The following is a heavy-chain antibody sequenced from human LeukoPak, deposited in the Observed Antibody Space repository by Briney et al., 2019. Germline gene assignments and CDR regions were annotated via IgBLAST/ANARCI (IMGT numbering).Heavy chain of an antibody. V-gene: IGHV1-18*01. CDR2: ISAYNGNT. D-gene: IGHD6-13*01. J-gene: IGHJ6*03. CDR3: ARDLQQLVYYYYYMDV. CDR1: GYTFTSYG. Sequence: GAAVKVSCKASGYTFTSYGISWVRQGPGQGLEWMGWISAYNGNTNYAQKLQGRVTMTTDTSTSTAYMELRSLRSDDTAVYYCARDLQQLVYYYYYMDVWGKGTTVTVTS.